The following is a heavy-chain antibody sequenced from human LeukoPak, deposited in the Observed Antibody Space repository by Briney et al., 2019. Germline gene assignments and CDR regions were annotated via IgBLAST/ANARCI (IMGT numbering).Heavy chain of an antibody. V-gene: IGHV4-59*11. CDR2: IYYSGST. CDR3: ARERDSCSSSAGYAFDI. D-gene: IGHD6-6*01. Sequence: SETLSLTCTVSGGSISSHYWSWIRQPPGKGLEWIGYIYYSGSTNYNPSLKSRVTISVDTSKNQFSLKLSSVTAADTAVYYCARERDSCSSSAGYAFDIWGQGTMVTVSS. CDR1: GGSISSHY. J-gene: IGHJ3*02.